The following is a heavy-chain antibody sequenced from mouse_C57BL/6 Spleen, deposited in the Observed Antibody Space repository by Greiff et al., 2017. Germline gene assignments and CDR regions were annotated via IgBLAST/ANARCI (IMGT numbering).Heavy chain of an antibody. Sequence: QVQLQQSGAELVRPGSSVKLSCKASGYTFTSYWMHWVKQRPIQGLEWIGNIDPSDSETHYNQKFKDKATLTVDKSSSTAYMQLSSLTSENSAVYYCARTPVVADWYFDVWGTGTTVTVSS. CDR3: ARTPVVADWYFDV. J-gene: IGHJ1*03. V-gene: IGHV1-52*01. CDR1: GYTFTSYW. CDR2: IDPSDSET. D-gene: IGHD1-1*01.